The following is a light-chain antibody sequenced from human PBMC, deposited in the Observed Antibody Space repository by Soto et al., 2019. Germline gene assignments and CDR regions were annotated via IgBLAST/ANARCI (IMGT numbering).Light chain of an antibody. J-gene: IGKJ1*01. Sequence: EIVMTQSPGTLSVSPGERATLSCRASQIVSSNLAWYQQKPGQAPRLLISDASTRATGIPARFSGSGSGTDFTLTISSLEPEDAAVYYCQQRNIWPPVTFGHGTKVDIK. CDR1: QIVSSN. CDR3: QQRNIWPPVT. V-gene: IGKV3-15*01. CDR2: DAS.